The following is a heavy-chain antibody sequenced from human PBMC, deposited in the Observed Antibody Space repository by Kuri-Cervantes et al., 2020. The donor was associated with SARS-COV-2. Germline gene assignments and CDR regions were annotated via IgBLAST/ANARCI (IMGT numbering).Heavy chain of an antibody. V-gene: IGHV3-21*01. D-gene: IGHD3-16*01. J-gene: IGHJ5*01. CDR3: VRDLNWAFDF. Sequence: GGSLRLSCAASGFTFSSYSMNWVRQAPGKGLEWVSSISSSSSYIYYADSVKGRYTISRGNAEDSLYLQMNSLRAEDTAFYYCVRDLNWAFDFWGQGTLVTVSS. CDR1: GFTFSSYS. CDR2: ISSSSSYI.